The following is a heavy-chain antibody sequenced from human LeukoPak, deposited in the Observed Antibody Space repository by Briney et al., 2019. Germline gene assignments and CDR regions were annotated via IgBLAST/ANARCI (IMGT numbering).Heavy chain of an antibody. CDR1: GYTFTSFF. CDR2: ISGQSGDT. CDR3: ARWPAVGDY. J-gene: IGHJ4*02. V-gene: IGHV1-18*01. Sequence: GASVKVSCKPSGYTFTSFFTSWVRQTPGQGLEWMGWISGQSGDTYYAQKFQGRVTMMRDTTTNTVHMELRNVISDDTAVYYCARWPAVGDYWGQGTLVTVSS. D-gene: IGHD6-13*01.